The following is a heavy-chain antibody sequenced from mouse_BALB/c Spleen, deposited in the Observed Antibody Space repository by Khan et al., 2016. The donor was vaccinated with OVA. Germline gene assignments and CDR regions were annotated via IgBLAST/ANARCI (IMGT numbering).Heavy chain of an antibody. CDR1: GFNIKDTY. CDR3: ATYYDGGSRYVDY. V-gene: IGHV14-3*02. D-gene: IGHD1-1*01. CDR2: IDPANGNT. J-gene: IGHJ2*01. Sequence: VQLKQSGAELVKPGASVKLSCTLSGFNIKDTYMHWVKQRPEQGLEWIGRIDPANGNTKYDPKFQGKATITADTSSNTDYLQLSSLTSEDTAVYYCATYYDGGSRYVDYWGQGTTLTVSS.